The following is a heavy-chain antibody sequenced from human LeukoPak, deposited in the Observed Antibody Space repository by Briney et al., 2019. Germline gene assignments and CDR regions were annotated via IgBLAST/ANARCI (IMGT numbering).Heavy chain of an antibody. D-gene: IGHD6-19*01. V-gene: IGHV3-33*08. Sequence: SLRLSCAASGFTFSSYAMHWVRQASGKGLEWVAVIWYDGSNKYYADSVKGRFTISRDNSKNTLYLQMNSLRAEDTAVYYCARGQSSGWYGGGDYWGQGTLVTVSS. CDR2: IWYDGSNK. J-gene: IGHJ4*02. CDR3: ARGQSSGWYGGGDY. CDR1: GFTFSSYA.